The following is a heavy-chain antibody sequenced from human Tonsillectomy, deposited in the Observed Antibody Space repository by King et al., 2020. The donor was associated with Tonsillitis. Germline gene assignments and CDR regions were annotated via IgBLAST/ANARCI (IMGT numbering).Heavy chain of an antibody. V-gene: IGHV3-48*03. Sequence: VQLVESGGGLVQPGGSLRLSCAASGFTFSSYEMNWVRQAPGKGLEWVAYISSSGSTIYYADSVKGRFNISRDNAKNSLYLQMNSLRAEDTAVYYCARDLDSSCFYSWGQGTLVTVSS. CDR2: ISSSGSTI. CDR3: ARDLDSSCFYS. CDR1: GFTFSSYE. J-gene: IGHJ5*01. D-gene: IGHD6-19*01.